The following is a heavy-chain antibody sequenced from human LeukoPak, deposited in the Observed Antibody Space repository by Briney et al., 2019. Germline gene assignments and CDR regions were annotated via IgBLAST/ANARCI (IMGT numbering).Heavy chain of an antibody. Sequence: SETLSLTCAVYGGSFSGYYWSWIRQPPGKGLEWIGSIYYSGSTYYNPSLKSRVTISVDTSKNQFSLKLSSVTAADTAVYYCARVFRPSSRWFDPWGQGTLVTVSS. CDR3: ARVFRPSSRWFDP. J-gene: IGHJ5*02. V-gene: IGHV4-34*01. D-gene: IGHD6-6*01. CDR2: IYYSGST. CDR1: GGSFSGYY.